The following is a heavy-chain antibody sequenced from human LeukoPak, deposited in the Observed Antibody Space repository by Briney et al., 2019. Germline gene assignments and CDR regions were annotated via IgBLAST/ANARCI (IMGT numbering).Heavy chain of an antibody. Sequence: PGGSLRLSCAASGFTFRTYSMNWVRQAPGKGLEWVSVIYSGGSTYYADSVKGRFTTSRDNSKNTLYLQMNSLRAEDTAVYYCARDLGLGAAAGTGWLVFDYWGQGTLVTVSS. CDR2: IYSGGST. CDR1: GFTFRTYS. V-gene: IGHV3-66*01. D-gene: IGHD6-13*01. J-gene: IGHJ4*02. CDR3: ARDLGLGAAAGTGWLVFDY.